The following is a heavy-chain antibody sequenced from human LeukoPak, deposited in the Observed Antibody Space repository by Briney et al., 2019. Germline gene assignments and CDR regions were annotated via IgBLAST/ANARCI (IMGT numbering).Heavy chain of an antibody. V-gene: IGHV4-59*01. D-gene: IGHD1-26*01. Sequence: SETLSLTCTVSGGTISRYYWSWIRQPPGKGLEWIAHIDYSGSTNYNPSLKSRLTISLDASKNQFSLKLSSVTAADTAVYYCARDRRRDLLHAFDIWGQGTMVTVSS. CDR2: IDYSGST. J-gene: IGHJ3*02. CDR1: GGTISRYY. CDR3: ARDRRRDLLHAFDI.